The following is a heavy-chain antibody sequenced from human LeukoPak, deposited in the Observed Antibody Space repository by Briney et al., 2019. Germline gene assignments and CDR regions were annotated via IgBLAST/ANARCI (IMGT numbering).Heavy chain of an antibody. Sequence: SETLSLTCTVSGGSISTYYWNWIRQSPGKGLEWIGHIYSSGNTDYNPSLKSRVTMSVDTSKNQFSLKLTAVTAADTAVYYCARGTARGIPAALNYWGQGTLVTVSS. V-gene: IGHV4-59*01. CDR1: GGSISTYY. CDR3: ARGTARGIPAALNY. J-gene: IGHJ4*02. D-gene: IGHD2-2*01. CDR2: IYSSGNT.